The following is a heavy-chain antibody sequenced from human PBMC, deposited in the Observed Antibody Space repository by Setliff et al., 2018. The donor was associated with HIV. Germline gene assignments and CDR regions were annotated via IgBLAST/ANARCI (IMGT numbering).Heavy chain of an antibody. D-gene: IGHD3-3*01. CDR2: VKSERDGGTV. Sequence: GGSLRLSCAASGFTFNKAWMNWVRQAPGKGLEWIGRVKSERDGGTVNYAAPVKGRFTISVDDSKSTLYLQMNSLRAEDTAVYYCARVFSAWSGRTNWFDPWGQGTLVTVSS. J-gene: IGHJ5*02. V-gene: IGHV3-15*07. CDR3: ARVFSAWSGRTNWFDP. CDR1: GFTFNKAW.